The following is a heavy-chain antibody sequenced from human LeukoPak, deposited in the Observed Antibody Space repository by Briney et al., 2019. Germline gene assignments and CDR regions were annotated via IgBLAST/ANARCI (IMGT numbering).Heavy chain of an antibody. Sequence: ASVKVSCKVSGYTLTELSMHWVRQAPGKGLEWMGGFDPEDGETIYAQKFQGRVTTTEDTSTDTAYMELSSLRSEDTAVYYCATGPLWRYYDSSGYPDYWGQGTLVTVSS. CDR2: FDPEDGET. V-gene: IGHV1-24*01. CDR3: ATGPLWRYYDSSGYPDY. J-gene: IGHJ4*02. CDR1: GYTLTELS. D-gene: IGHD3-22*01.